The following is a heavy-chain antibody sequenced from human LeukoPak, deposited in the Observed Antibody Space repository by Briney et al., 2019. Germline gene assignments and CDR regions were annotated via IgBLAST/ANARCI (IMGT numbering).Heavy chain of an antibody. Sequence: PGRSLRLSCAASGFTFSSYSMNWVRQAPGKGLEWVSYISSSSSTIYYADSVKGRFTISRDNAKNSLYLQMNSLRAEDTAVYYYARDSDSSGWYLRNYMDVWGKGTTVTVSS. CDR3: ARDSDSSGWYLRNYMDV. CDR1: GFTFSSYS. D-gene: IGHD6-19*01. J-gene: IGHJ6*03. V-gene: IGHV3-48*04. CDR2: ISSSSSTI.